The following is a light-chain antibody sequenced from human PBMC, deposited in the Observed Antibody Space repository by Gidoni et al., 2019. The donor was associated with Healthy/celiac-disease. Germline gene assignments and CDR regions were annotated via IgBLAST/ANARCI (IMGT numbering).Light chain of an antibody. CDR1: SSDVGSYNL. V-gene: IGLV2-23*01. CDR2: EGS. Sequence: QSALTQPASVSGFPGQSITISCTGTSSDVGSYNLVSWYQQHPGNAPKLMSYEGSKRPSGVSNRFSGSKSGNTASLTISGLQAEDEADYYCCSYAGSSTWVFGGGTKLTVL. CDR3: CSYAGSSTWV. J-gene: IGLJ3*02.